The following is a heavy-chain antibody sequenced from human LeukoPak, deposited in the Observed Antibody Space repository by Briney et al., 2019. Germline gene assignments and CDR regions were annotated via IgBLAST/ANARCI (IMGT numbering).Heavy chain of an antibody. CDR3: ARRGASSGYYSDY. CDR2: INHSGST. CDR1: GGSFSGYY. V-gene: IGHV4-34*01. J-gene: IGHJ4*02. Sequence: SETLSLTCAVYGGSFSGYYWSWIRQPPGKGLEWIGEINHSGSTNYNPSLKSRVTISVDTSKNQFSLKLNSVTAADMAVYYCARRGASSGYYSDYWGQGTLVTVSS. D-gene: IGHD3-22*01.